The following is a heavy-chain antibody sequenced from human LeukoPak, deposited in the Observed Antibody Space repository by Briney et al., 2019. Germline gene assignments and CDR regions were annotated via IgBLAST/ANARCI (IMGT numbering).Heavy chain of an antibody. V-gene: IGHV3-73*01. CDR2: IRNIANSYAT. J-gene: IGHJ4*02. CDR1: GFIFSGSA. D-gene: IGHD1-26*01. Sequence: PGGSLRLSCAASGFIFSGSAIHWVRQTSGKGLEWVGRIRNIANSYATSYAASVKGRFTISRDDSKNTAFLLLNSLEIEDTAMYYCARRLEVGASDLDYWGQGTLVTVSS. CDR3: ARRLEVGASDLDY.